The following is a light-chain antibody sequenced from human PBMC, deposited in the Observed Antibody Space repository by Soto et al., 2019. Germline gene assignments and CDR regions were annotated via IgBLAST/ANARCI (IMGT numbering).Light chain of an antibody. CDR3: QLYHDWPPQYT. Sequence: EIVMTQSPATLSLSPGERVILSCRARQTISDNSAWFQQNSGQAPRLLIHGAFKRATGVPDRFSGSGSGPEFTRTISSLLSEDSAVYYCQLYHDWPPQYTLVQGTKLQIK. CDR2: GAF. V-gene: IGKV3-15*01. CDR1: QTISDN. J-gene: IGKJ2*01.